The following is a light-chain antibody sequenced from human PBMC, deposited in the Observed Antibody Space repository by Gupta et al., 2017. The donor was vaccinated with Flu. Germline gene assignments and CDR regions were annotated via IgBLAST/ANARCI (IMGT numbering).Light chain of an antibody. J-gene: IGKJ2*01. CDR2: DAS. CDR3: QQRSGRPMYT. CDR1: QTISNF. Sequence: EIVLTQSPATLSLSPGETATLSCRASQTISNFLAWYQKRPGQAPRLLMYDASHRAAGITVRFTGSGYGKDFTLTISSREQEDFASYYCQQRSGRPMYTFGQGTELEIK. V-gene: IGKV3-11*01.